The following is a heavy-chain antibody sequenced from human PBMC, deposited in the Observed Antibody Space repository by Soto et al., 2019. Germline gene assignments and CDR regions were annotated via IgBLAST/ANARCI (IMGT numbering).Heavy chain of an antibody. J-gene: IGHJ5*02. Sequence: QVQLVQSGAEVKKPGASVKVSCKASGYTFTSYDINWVRQATGQGLEWMGWMNPNSGNTGYAQKFQGRVTMTRNTSISTAYMELSSLRFEDTAVYYCARFFGYCSSTSCSHWFDPWGQGTLVTVSS. V-gene: IGHV1-8*01. CDR2: MNPNSGNT. D-gene: IGHD2-2*03. CDR3: ARFFGYCSSTSCSHWFDP. CDR1: GYTFTSYD.